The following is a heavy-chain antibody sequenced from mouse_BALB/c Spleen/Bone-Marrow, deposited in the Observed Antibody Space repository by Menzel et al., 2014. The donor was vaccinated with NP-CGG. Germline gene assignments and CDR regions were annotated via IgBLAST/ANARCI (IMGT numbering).Heavy chain of an antibody. CDR1: GISITTGNYR. D-gene: IGHD2-1*01. Sequence: EVKLEGSGPGLVKPSQTVSLTCTVTGISITTGNYRWSWIRQFPGNKLEWIGYIYYSGTITYNPSLTSRTTITRDTSKNQFFLEMNSLTAEDTATYYCARYYGNYFDYWGQGTTLTVSS. CDR3: ARYYGNYFDY. CDR2: IYYSGTI. J-gene: IGHJ2*01. V-gene: IGHV3-5*02.